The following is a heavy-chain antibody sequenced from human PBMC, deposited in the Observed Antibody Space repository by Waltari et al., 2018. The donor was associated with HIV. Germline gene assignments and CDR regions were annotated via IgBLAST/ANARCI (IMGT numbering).Heavy chain of an antibody. Sequence: QVQLQESGPGLVKHSETLSLTCTVSGGSISSYYWSWIRQPPGKGLEWIGYIYYSGSTNYNPSLKSRVTISVDTSKNQFSLKLSSVTAADTAVYYCARCLWFGGEYGMDVWGQGTTVTVSS. CDR2: IYYSGST. J-gene: IGHJ6*02. V-gene: IGHV4-59*01. D-gene: IGHD3-10*01. CDR3: ARCLWFGGEYGMDV. CDR1: GGSISSYY.